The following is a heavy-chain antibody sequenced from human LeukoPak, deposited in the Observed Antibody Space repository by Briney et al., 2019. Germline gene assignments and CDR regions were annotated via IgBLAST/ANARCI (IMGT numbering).Heavy chain of an antibody. CDR3: ARIRQRGTKYYFDY. J-gene: IGHJ4*02. Sequence: GGSLRLSCAASGFTFSSYWMSWVRQAPGKGLEWVTNVKQDGSEKYYVDSVKGRFTISRDNAKNSLYLQMSSLRAEDTAVYYCARIRQRGTKYYFDYWGQGTLVTVSS. CDR2: VKQDGSEK. V-gene: IGHV3-7*01. CDR1: GFTFSSYW. D-gene: IGHD1-7*01.